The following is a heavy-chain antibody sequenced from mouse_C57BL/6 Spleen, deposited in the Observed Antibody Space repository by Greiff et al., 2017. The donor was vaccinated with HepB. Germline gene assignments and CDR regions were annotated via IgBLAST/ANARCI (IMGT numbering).Heavy chain of an antibody. J-gene: IGHJ4*01. V-gene: IGHV1-15*01. CDR3: YYGNRYAMDY. CDR2: IDPETGGT. CDR1: GYTFTDYE. Sequence: QVQLQQSGAELVRPGASVTLSCKASGYTFTDYEMHWVKQTPVHGLEWIGAIDPETGGTAYNQKFKGKAILTADKSSSTAYMELRSLTSEDSAFYYCYYGNRYAMDYWGQGTSVTVSS. D-gene: IGHD2-1*01.